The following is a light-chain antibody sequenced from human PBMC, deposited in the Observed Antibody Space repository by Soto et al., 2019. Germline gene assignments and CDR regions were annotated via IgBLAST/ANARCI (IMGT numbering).Light chain of an antibody. CDR2: EVS. CDR3: SSYTTRTTLYV. J-gene: IGLJ1*01. CDR1: SSDVGSYNY. V-gene: IGLV2-14*01. Sequence: QSLLTPPAFASWCPGQSVTISCTGTSSDVGSYNYVSWYQLHPGKAPKLMIYEVSNRPSGVSNRFSGSKSGDTASLTISGLQAEDEADYYCSSYTTRTTLYVFGTGTKVTVL.